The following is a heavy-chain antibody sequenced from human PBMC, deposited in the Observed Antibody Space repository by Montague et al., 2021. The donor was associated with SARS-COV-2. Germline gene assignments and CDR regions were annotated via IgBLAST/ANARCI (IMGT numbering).Heavy chain of an antibody. J-gene: IGHJ3*02. D-gene: IGHD3-10*01. Sequence: SETLSLTCTVSGGSISSYYWSWIQQPPGKGLEWIGYIYYSGSTDYNPSLKSRVTISVDTSKNQFSLKLSSVTAADTAVYYCARRGQGTMVRGVIISAFDIWGQGTMVTVSS. V-gene: IGHV4-59*08. CDR1: GGSISSYY. CDR2: IYYSGST. CDR3: ARRGQGTMVRGVIISAFDI.